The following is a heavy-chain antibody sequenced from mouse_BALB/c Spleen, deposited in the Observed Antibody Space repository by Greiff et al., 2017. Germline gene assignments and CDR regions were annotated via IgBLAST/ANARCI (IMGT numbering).Heavy chain of an antibody. CDR1: GFNIKDTY. CDR3: AHYGNYNY. Sequence: VQLKQSGAELVKPGASVKLSCTASGFNIKDTYMHWVKQRPEQGLEWIGRIDPANGNTKYDPKFQGKATITADTSSNTAYLQLSSLTSEDTAVYYCAHYGNYNYWGQGTTLTVSS. D-gene: IGHD2-1*01. V-gene: IGHV14-3*02. J-gene: IGHJ2*01. CDR2: IDPANGNT.